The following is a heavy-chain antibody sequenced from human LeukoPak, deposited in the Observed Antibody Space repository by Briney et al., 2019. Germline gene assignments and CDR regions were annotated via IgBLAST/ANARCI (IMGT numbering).Heavy chain of an antibody. CDR3: ARVRTSGRGFSCSGGSCYGPTVTTPPWVDP. V-gene: IGHV1-2*02. D-gene: IGHD2-15*01. CDR2: INPNSGGT. Sequence: GASVKASCKASGYTFTGYYMHRVRQAPGQGLEWMGWINPNSGGTNYAQKFQGRVTMTRDTSISTAYMELSRLRSDDTAVYYCARVRTSGRGFSCSGGSCYGPTVTTPPWVDPWGQGTLVTVSS. CDR1: GYTFTGYY. J-gene: IGHJ5*02.